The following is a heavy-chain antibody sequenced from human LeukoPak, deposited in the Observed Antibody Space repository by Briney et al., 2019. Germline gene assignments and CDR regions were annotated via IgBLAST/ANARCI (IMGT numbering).Heavy chain of an antibody. V-gene: IGHV3-11*01. CDR2: ISSSGSTI. Sequence: GGSLRLSCAASGFTFSDYYMSWIRQAPGKGLEWVSYISSSGSTIYYADSVKGRFTISRDNAKNSLYLQMNSLRAEDTAVYYCASSTVTNYYYYGMDVWGQGTTVTVSS. CDR3: ASSTVTNYYYYGMDV. D-gene: IGHD4-17*01. J-gene: IGHJ6*02. CDR1: GFTFSDYY.